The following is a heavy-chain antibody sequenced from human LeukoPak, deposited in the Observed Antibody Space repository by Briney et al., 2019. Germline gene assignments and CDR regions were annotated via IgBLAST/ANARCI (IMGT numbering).Heavy chain of an antibody. D-gene: IGHD2-21*01. V-gene: IGHV1-69*01. Sequence: SVKVSCKASGGTFSSYAISWVRQAPGQGLEWMGWIIPIFGTANYAQKFQGRVTITADESTSTAYMELSSLRSEDTAVYYRARDGDRVSFDYWGQGTLVTVSS. CDR3: ARDGDRVSFDY. CDR1: GGTFSSYA. J-gene: IGHJ4*02. CDR2: IIPIFGTA.